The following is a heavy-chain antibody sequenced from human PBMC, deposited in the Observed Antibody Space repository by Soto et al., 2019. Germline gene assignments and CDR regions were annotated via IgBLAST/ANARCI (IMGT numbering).Heavy chain of an antibody. V-gene: IGHV4-59*08. CDR1: GDSISTDY. CDR3: ARRSVLLGFGELSVYYYYGMDV. D-gene: IGHD3-10*01. CDR2: IYYGGST. J-gene: IGHJ6*02. Sequence: SETLYLTCTVSGDSISTDYWSWIRQSPGKGLEWIWFIYYGGSTNYNPSLKSRVTISVDTPKNQFSLKLSSVTAADTAVYYCARRSVLLGFGELSVYYYYGMDVWGQGTTVS.